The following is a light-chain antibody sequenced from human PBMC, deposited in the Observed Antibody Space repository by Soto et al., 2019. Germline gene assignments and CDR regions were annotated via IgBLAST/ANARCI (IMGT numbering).Light chain of an antibody. J-gene: IGLJ1*01. Sequence: QSALTQPASVSGSPGQSITISCTGTSSDVGSYNLDSWYQQHPGKAPKLMIYEGSKRPSGVSKRFSGSKSGKTASLTISGLQAEDEADYYCCSYAGSSTFVFGTGTKLTVL. CDR1: SSDVGSYNL. CDR3: CSYAGSSTFV. CDR2: EGS. V-gene: IGLV2-23*01.